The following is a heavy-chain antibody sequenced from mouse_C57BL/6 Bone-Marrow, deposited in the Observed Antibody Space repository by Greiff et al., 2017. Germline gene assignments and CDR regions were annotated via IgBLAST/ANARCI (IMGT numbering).Heavy chain of an antibody. J-gene: IGHJ3*01. V-gene: IGHV14-2*01. Sequence: EVQLQEPGAELVKPGASVKLSCTASGFTITDYYMHWVKQRPEQGLEWIGRIDPADGETKYAPKFQGKATLTADTSSNTAYLQLSSLTSEDTAVNDCAFGGSPFAYWGQGTLVTVSA. CDR2: IDPADGET. CDR1: GFTITDYY. D-gene: IGHD1-1*02. CDR3: AFGGSPFAY.